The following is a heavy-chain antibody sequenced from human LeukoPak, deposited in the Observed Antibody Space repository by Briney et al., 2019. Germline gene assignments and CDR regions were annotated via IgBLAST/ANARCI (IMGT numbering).Heavy chain of an antibody. CDR3: CS. J-gene: IGHJ5*02. CDR1: GFTFSSYA. CDR2: ISPGADIT. D-gene: IGHD2-21*01. V-gene: IGHV3-23*01. Sequence: PGGSLRLSCAASGFTFSSYAMSWVRQAPGKGLEWVSGISPGADITYYAESVKGRFTISRDNSKNTLYLQINTFCAKDCGWLHFCSWGQGTLVTVSS.